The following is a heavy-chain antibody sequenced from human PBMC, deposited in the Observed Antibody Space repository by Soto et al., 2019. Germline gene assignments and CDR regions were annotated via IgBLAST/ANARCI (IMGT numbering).Heavy chain of an antibody. J-gene: IGHJ4*01. D-gene: IGHD6-19*01. CDR3: GRAAEQWPIDY. V-gene: IGHV3-74*01. CDR2: ISVDGGDT. CDR1: GFTLSDYW. Sequence: EVQLVESGGGLVQPGGSLRLSCAASGFTLSDYWMHWVRQVPGKGLLWVSRISVDGGDTTYADSVKGRFTISRDNAKNSFDLQTDTLRAEDTAIYYCGRAAEQWPIDYWGHGSVVTFSS.